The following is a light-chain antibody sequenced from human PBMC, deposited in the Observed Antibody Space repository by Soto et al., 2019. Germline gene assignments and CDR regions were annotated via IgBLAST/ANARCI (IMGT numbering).Light chain of an antibody. CDR3: QQRGKWTST. CDR2: DAY. CDR1: QTVDRY. Sequence: VLTRSPDTLSLSPGETATPSCRASQTVDRYVAWYQQKAGQAPRILIYDAYTRATGVGARFTVSGSATDFSLTITRLETEDFAVYYCQQRGKWTSTFCPGTKVDIK. J-gene: IGKJ2*02. V-gene: IGKV3-11*01.